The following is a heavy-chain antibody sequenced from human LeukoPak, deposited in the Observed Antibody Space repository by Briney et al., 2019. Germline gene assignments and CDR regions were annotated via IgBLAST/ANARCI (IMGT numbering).Heavy chain of an antibody. D-gene: IGHD3-10*01. Sequence: ASVKVSCKASGYTFTSYYMHWVRQAPGQGLEWMGIINPSGGSTSYAQKFQGRVTMTRDTSRSKVYMELSSLRSEDTAVYYCARDRGYYYGMDVWGQGTTVTVSS. CDR3: ARDRGYYYGMDV. CDR2: INPSGGST. CDR1: GYTFTSYY. V-gene: IGHV1-46*01. J-gene: IGHJ6*02.